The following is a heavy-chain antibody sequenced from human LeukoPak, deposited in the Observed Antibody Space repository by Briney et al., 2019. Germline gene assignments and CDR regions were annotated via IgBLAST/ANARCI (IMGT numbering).Heavy chain of an antibody. Sequence: SETLSLTCTVSGGSISSGGYYWSWIRQHPGKGLEWIGYIYYSGSTYYNPSLKSRVTISVDTSKNQFSLKLSSVTAADTAVYYCAGGSGSYYLLFDYWGQGTLVTVSS. V-gene: IGHV4-31*03. CDR1: GGSISSGGYY. CDR2: IYYSGST. CDR3: AGGSGSYYLLFDY. D-gene: IGHD3-10*01. J-gene: IGHJ4*02.